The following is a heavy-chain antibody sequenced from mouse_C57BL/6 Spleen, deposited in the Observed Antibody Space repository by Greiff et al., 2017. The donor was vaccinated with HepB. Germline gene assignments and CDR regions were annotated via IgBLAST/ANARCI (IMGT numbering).Heavy chain of an antibody. D-gene: IGHD2-5*01. J-gene: IGHJ2*01. V-gene: IGHV1-4*01. CDR1: GYTFTSYT. CDR3: ATDSNYN. CDR2: INPSSGYT. Sequence: QVQLKQSGAELARPGASVKMSCKASGYTFTSYTMHWVKQRPGQGLEWIGYINPSSGYTKYNQKFKDKATLTADKSSSTAYMQLSSLTSEDSAVYYCATDSNYNWGQGTTLTVSS.